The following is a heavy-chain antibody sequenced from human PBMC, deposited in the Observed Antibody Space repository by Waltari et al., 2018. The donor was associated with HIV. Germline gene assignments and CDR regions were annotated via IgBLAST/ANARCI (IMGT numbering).Heavy chain of an antibody. CDR2: IIPIFGTA. D-gene: IGHD5-12*01. CDR1: GGTFSSYA. J-gene: IGHJ3*02. V-gene: IGHV1-69*01. CDR3: ARKFNGLRFVAFDI. Sequence: QVQLVQSGAEVKKPGSSVKVSCKASGGTFSSYAISWVRQAPGQGLEWMGGIIPIFGTANYAQKFQGRVTITADESTSTAYMELSSLRSEDTAVYYCARKFNGLRFVAFDIWGQGTMVTVSS.